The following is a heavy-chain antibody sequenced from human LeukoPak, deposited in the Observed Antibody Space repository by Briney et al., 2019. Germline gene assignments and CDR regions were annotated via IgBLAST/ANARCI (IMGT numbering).Heavy chain of an antibody. CDR3: ARHQSYGSGTDYAPFDN. V-gene: IGHV3-21*01. CDR1: GFTFSTYS. D-gene: IGHD3-10*01. J-gene: IGHJ4*02. Sequence: PGGSLRLSCAASGFTFSTYSMNWVRQAPGKGLEWVSSISSSGTYIYYADSVKGRFTISRDNANNSLYLQMNSLRAEDTAVYYCARHQSYGSGTDYAPFDNWGQGILVTVSS. CDR2: ISSSGTYI.